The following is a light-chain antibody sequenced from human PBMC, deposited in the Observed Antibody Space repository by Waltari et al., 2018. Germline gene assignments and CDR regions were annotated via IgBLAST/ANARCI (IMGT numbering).Light chain of an antibody. CDR2: LGS. CDR1: QSLLHTNGYNY. Sequence: DIVMTQSPLSLSVTPGEPASISCRSSQSLLHTNGYNYLDWYLQKPGQSPQLLIYLGSNRASGVPDRFSGSGSGTDFTPKINRVEAEDVGVYYCMQALQIPPTFGQGTKLEIK. V-gene: IGKV2-28*01. CDR3: MQALQIPPT. J-gene: IGKJ2*01.